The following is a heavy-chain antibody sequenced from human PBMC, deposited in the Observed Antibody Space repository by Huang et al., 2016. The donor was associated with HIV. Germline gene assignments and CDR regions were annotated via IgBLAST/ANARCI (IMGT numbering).Heavy chain of an antibody. CDR3: ATGPRGSGSFN. CDR1: GGTFSSYV. CDR2: ITPIFDKT. V-gene: IGHV1-69*01. J-gene: IGHJ4*02. D-gene: IGHD1-26*01. Sequence: QVQLVQSGAEVKKTGSSVKVSCKASGGTFSSYVISWVRQAPGQGLEGMGGITPIFDKTNYAQKFQGRVTIIADESTRTAYMEMSSLRPEDTATYYCATGPRGSGSFNWGQGTLVIVSS.